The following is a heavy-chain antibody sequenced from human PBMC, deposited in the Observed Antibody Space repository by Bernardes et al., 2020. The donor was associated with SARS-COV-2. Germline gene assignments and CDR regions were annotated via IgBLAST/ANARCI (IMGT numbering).Heavy chain of an antibody. CDR3: ARDQGGNGDYGGFDY. V-gene: IGHV3-11*05. Sequence: GGSLRLSCAASGFTFSVYYMSWIRQAPGKGLEWVSYISSSSSYTNYADSVKGRFTISRDNAKNSLYLQMNSLRAEDTAVYYCARDQGGNGDYGGFDYWGQGTLVTVSS. CDR2: ISSSSSYT. CDR1: GFTFSVYY. D-gene: IGHD4-17*01. J-gene: IGHJ4*02.